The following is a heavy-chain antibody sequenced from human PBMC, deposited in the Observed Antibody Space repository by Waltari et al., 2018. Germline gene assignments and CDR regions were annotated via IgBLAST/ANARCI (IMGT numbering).Heavy chain of an antibody. CDR1: GTPFTSYA. CDR2: MNPNRGNT. Sequence: QVQLVQSGAAVKKPGASVKVSCKASGTPFTSYAITWVRRAHGQGLDWMGGMNPNRGNTGYAQKCQGRGTMTRNTSISTAYMELSSLRSEDTAVYYCARGPEYYYDSSGYYYYYWGQGTLVTVSS. J-gene: IGHJ4*02. CDR3: ARGPEYYYDSSGYYYYY. D-gene: IGHD3-22*01. V-gene: IGHV1-8*01.